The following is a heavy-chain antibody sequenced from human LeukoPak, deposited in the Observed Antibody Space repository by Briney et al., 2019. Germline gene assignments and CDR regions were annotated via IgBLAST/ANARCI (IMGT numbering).Heavy chain of an antibody. Sequence: GGSLRLSCVASGFTFSNYAMNWVRQAPGKGLEWVSAISGSGGSTYYADSVKGRFTISRDNSKNTLYLQMNSLRAEDTAVYYCAKDGYDTALYYFDYWGQGTLVTVSS. J-gene: IGHJ4*02. CDR2: ISGSGGST. D-gene: IGHD3-3*01. CDR3: AKDGYDTALYYFDY. V-gene: IGHV3-23*01. CDR1: GFTFSNYA.